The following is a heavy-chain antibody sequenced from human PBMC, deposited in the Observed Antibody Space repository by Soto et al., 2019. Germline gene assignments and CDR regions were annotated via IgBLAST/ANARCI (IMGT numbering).Heavy chain of an antibody. J-gene: IGHJ4*02. V-gene: IGHV4-34*01. D-gene: IGHD2-21*02. CDR3: ARYGRSDWLFDY. CDR2: INHRGRT. Sequence: SETLSLTCAVYGGSFSGYYWSWIRQPPGKGLEWIGEINHRGRTNYNPSLKSRVTISVDTSKNQFSLKVSSVTAADTAVYYCARYGRSDWLFDYGGQGTLVTVSS. CDR1: GGSFSGYY.